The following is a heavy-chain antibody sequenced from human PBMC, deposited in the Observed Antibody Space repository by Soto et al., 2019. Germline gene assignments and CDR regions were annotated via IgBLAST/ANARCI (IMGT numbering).Heavy chain of an antibody. CDR3: AKDGNTTSVDLYYLDS. D-gene: IGHD1-1*01. J-gene: IGHJ4*02. CDR2: ITGSGGAF. V-gene: IGHV3-23*01. Sequence: PGGSLRLSCAASGFIFSNFAMNWVRQAPGKGLEWVSGITGSGGAFSYADSVKGRFTISRDNSRNTLYLQMNGLRAEDTARYYCAKDGNTTSVDLYYLDSWGQGTLVTVSS. CDR1: GFIFSNFA.